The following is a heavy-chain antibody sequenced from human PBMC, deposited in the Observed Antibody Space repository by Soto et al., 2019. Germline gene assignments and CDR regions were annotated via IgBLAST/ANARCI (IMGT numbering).Heavy chain of an antibody. CDR3: AKRGLVVVAATPVDY. CDR1: GFTFSSYA. Sequence: ELQLLESGGGLVQPGGSLRLSCAASGFTFSSYAMSWVRQAPGKGLEWVSAISGSGGSTYYADSVKGRFTISRDNSKNTLYLQMNSRRAEDTAVYYCAKRGLVVVAATPVDYWGQRTLVTVSS. J-gene: IGHJ4*02. V-gene: IGHV3-23*01. D-gene: IGHD2-15*01. CDR2: ISGSGGST.